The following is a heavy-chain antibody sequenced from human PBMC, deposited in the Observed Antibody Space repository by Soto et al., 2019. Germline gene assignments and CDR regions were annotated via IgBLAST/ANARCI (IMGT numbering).Heavy chain of an antibody. J-gene: IGHJ4*02. Sequence: EVQLVESGGDLVKPGGSLRLSCVTSGFMFSSAWMSWVRQAPGKGREWVGRIKSKADGGARDYAAPVKGRFSISRDDSKNTLYLQMNSLRAEYTAVYYCVEGWNDFWGQGTLVTVSS. CDR2: IKSKADGGAR. CDR1: GFMFSSAW. V-gene: IGHV3-15*01. CDR3: VEGWNDF. D-gene: IGHD1-1*01.